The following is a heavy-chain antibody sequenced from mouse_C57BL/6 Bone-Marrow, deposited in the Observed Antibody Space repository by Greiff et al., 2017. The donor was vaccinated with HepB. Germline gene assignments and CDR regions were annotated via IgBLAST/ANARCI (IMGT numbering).Heavy chain of an antibody. CDR1: SYTFTSYW. V-gene: IGHV1-61*01. J-gene: IGHJ2*01. D-gene: IGHD1-1*01. CDR2: IYPSDSET. CDR3: ARPSTTVVATPFDY. Sequence: QVQLQQPGAELVRPGSSVKLSCKASSYTFTSYWMDWVKQRPGQGLEWIGNIYPSDSETHYNQKFKDKATLTVDKSSSTAYMQLSSLTSEDSAVYYCARPSTTVVATPFDYWGQGTTLTVSS.